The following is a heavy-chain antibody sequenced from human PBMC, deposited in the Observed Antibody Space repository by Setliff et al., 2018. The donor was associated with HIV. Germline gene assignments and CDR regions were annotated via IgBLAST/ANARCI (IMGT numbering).Heavy chain of an antibody. CDR2: ISSSGTT. CDR1: DDSFSNYD. J-gene: IGHJ4*02. Sequence: PSETLSLTCVVSDDSFSNYDWTWIRQPPGKALQWIGYISSSGTTNYNPSLRSRVTISIETSNTNLSLWLRSVTAADTATYFCARLGRAIDDGGSSLRLDFWGQGMLVTVSS. CDR3: ARLGRAIDDGGSSLRLDF. V-gene: IGHV4-4*09. D-gene: IGHD2-15*01.